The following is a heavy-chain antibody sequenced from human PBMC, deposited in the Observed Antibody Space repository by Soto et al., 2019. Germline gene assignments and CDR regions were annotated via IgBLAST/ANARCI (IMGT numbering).Heavy chain of an antibody. D-gene: IGHD6-19*01. CDR1: GGSFSGYL. CDR3: ASRYSSGFYGMDV. CDR2: INHSGST. Sequence: QVQLQQWGAGLLKPSETLSLTCAVYGGSFSGYLWSWIRQPPGKGLEWIGEINHSGSTNYNPSLEARVTISVATSTNQFSLKLSSVTAAGPAVYYCASRYSSGFYGMDVWGQGTTVTVSS. J-gene: IGHJ6*02. V-gene: IGHV4-34*01.